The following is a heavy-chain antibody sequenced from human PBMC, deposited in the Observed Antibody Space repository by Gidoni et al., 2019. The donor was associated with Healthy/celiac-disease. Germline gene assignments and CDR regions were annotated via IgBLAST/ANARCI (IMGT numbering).Heavy chain of an antibody. CDR1: GGNLSSYA. Sequence: QVQLVQSGAEVKKTGSSVKVSCKASGGNLSSYAISWVRQAPGHGLEWMVGIIPIFGTATDAQKFQGRVTITADKSTSTAYMELSSLRSEDTAVYYCAREHSGSSWYSRSGGWFDPWGQGTLVTVSS. CDR2: IIPIFGTA. V-gene: IGHV1-69*06. D-gene: IGHD6-13*01. J-gene: IGHJ5*02. CDR3: AREHSGSSWYSRSGGWFDP.